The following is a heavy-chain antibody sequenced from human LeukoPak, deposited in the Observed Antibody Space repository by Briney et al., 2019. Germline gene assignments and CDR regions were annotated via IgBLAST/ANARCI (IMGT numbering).Heavy chain of an antibody. CDR2: ISGSGGST. D-gene: IGHD3-16*02. CDR3: AKEACYDYVWGSYRCLDAFDI. V-gene: IGHV3-23*01. Sequence: GGSLRLSCAASGFTFSSYGMSWVRQAPGKGLEWVSAISGSGGSTYYADSVKGRFTISRDNSKNTLYLQMNSLRAEDTAVYYCAKEACYDYVWGSYRCLDAFDIWGQGTMVTVSS. J-gene: IGHJ3*02. CDR1: GFTFSSYG.